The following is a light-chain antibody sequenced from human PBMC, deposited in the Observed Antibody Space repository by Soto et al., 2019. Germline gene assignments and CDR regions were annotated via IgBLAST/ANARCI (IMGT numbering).Light chain of an antibody. CDR3: QQYDNLPIT. Sequence: DIQMTQSPSTLSASVVDRVTITCRASQDISNYLNWYQQKPGKAPKLLIYDASNLETGVPSRFSGSGSGTDFTFTISSLQPEDIATYYRQQYDNLPITFGQGTRLEI. CDR1: QDISNY. CDR2: DAS. J-gene: IGKJ5*01. V-gene: IGKV1-33*01.